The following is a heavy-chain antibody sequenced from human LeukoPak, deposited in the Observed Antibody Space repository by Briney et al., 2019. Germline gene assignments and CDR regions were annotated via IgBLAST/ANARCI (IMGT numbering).Heavy chain of an antibody. Sequence: QPGGSLRLSCAASGFTFSSYSMNWVRQAPGKGLEWVSYISSSSSTIYYADSVKGRFTISRDNAKNSLYLQMNSLRAEDTAVYYCARVSSIAARYFDYWGQGTLVTVSS. D-gene: IGHD6-6*01. V-gene: IGHV3-48*01. CDR3: ARVSSIAARYFDY. CDR2: ISSSSSTI. J-gene: IGHJ4*02. CDR1: GFTFSSYS.